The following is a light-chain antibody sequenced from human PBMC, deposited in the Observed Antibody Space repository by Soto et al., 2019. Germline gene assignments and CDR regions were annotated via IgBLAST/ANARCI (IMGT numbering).Light chain of an antibody. V-gene: IGKV3-20*01. Sequence: EVVLTQSPATLSVSPGAGATLSCRASQSVGSSYLAWYQQKPGQAPRLLIYGASSRATGLPDRFSGSGSGTDFTLTISRLEPEDFAVYYCQLRRTFGQGTKVDIK. CDR1: QSVGSSY. J-gene: IGKJ1*01. CDR2: GAS. CDR3: QLRRT.